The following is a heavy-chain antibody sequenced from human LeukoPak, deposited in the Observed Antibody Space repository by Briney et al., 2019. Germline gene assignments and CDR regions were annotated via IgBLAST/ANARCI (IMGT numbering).Heavy chain of an antibody. D-gene: IGHD5-18*01. J-gene: IGHJ4*02. CDR2: IRSKAYGGTT. V-gene: IGHV3-49*04. CDR3: TTVGYSYGNYFDY. Sequence: PGGSLRLSCTASGFTFGDYAMSWVRQAPGKGLEWVGFIRSKAYGGTTEYAASVKGRFTISRDDSKSIAYLQMNSLKTEDTAVYYCTTVGYSYGNYFDYWGQGTLVTVSS. CDR1: GFTFGDYA.